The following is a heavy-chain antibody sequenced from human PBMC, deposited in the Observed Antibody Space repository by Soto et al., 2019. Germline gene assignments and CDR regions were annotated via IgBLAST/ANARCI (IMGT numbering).Heavy chain of an antibody. Sequence: PSETLSLTCTVSAGSISGYYWSWIRQPPAKGLQWIGFFYYSGSTTYNPSLKSRVTISPDTSKNQFSLRLSSVTAADKAVYYCARGIFWSGYDRVYGMEVWGQGTTVTVSS. D-gene: IGHD3-3*01. CDR3: ARGIFWSGYDRVYGMEV. V-gene: IGHV4-59*01. J-gene: IGHJ6*02. CDR1: AGSISGYY. CDR2: FYYSGST.